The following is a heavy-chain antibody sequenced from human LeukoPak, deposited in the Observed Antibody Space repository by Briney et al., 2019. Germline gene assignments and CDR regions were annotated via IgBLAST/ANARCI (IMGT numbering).Heavy chain of an antibody. D-gene: IGHD2-15*01. J-gene: IGHJ4*02. CDR2: ISAYNGNT. V-gene: IGHV1-18*01. CDR3: ARSFNPGPDVVGHGY. Sequence: GASVKVSCKASGYTFTSYGISWVRQAPGQGLEWMGWISAYNGNTNYAQKLQGRVTMTTDTSTSTAYMELRSLRSDDTAVYYCARSFNPGPDVVGHGYWGQGTLVTVSS. CDR1: GYTFTSYG.